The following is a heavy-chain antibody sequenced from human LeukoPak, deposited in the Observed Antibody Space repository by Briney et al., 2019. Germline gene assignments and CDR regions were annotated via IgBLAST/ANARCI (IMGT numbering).Heavy chain of an antibody. CDR1: GGSISNNIYY. D-gene: IGHD3-10*01. CDR2: IYYSRST. V-gene: IGHV4-39*07. Sequence: SETLSLTCSVSGGSISNNIYYWGWIRQPPGKGLEWIGNIYYSRSTYYNPSLKSRVIISVDTSKNHFSLALSSVTAADTAAYYCTRSDGYGLVGIWGQGTMVTVSS. J-gene: IGHJ3*01. CDR3: TRSDGYGLVGI.